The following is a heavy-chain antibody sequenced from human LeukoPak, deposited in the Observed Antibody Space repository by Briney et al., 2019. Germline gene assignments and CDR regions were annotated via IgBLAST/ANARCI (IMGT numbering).Heavy chain of an antibody. D-gene: IGHD3-22*01. Sequence: GRSLRLSCAASGFTFSSYAMHWVRQAPGKGLEWVAVISYDGSNKYYADSVKGRFTISRDNSKNTLYLQMNSLRAEDTAVYYCARGFYDSSGYYYVRYYWGQGTLVTVSS. CDR3: ARGFYDSSGYYYVRYY. CDR2: ISYDGSNK. V-gene: IGHV3-30*04. J-gene: IGHJ4*02. CDR1: GFTFSSYA.